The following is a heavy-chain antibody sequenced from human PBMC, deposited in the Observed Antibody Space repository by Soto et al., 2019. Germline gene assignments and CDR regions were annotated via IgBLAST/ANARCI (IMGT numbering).Heavy chain of an antibody. CDR2: IKSKTDGGTT. J-gene: IGHJ6*03. V-gene: IGHV3-15*01. CDR1: GFTFSNAW. D-gene: IGHD2-15*01. Sequence: EVQLVESGGGLVKPGGSLRLSCAASGFTFSNAWMSWVRQAPGKGLEWVGRIKSKTDGGTTDYAAPVKGRFTISRDDSKNTLYLQMNSLKTEDTAVYYCTTAVGFDDQLGYCSGGSCRYYYYMDVWGKGTTVTVSS. CDR3: TTAVGFDDQLGYCSGGSCRYYYYMDV.